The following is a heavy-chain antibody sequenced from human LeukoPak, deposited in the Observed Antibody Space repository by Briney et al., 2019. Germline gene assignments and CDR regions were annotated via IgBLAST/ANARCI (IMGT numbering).Heavy chain of an antibody. CDR3: ARDLGYCSSTSCSDRGPLDY. Sequence: SETLSLTCTVSGGSISSGGYYWSWIRQHPGKGLEWIGYIYYSGSTYYNPSLKSRVTISVDTSKNQFSLKLSSVTAADTAVYYCARDLGYCSSTSCSDRGPLDYWGQGTLVTVSS. CDR1: GGSISSGGYY. CDR2: IYYSGST. V-gene: IGHV4-31*03. D-gene: IGHD2-2*01. J-gene: IGHJ4*02.